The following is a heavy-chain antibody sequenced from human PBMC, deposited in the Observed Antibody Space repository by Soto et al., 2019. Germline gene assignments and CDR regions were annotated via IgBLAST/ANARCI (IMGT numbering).Heavy chain of an antibody. D-gene: IGHD3-3*01. CDR2: ISGSGGST. J-gene: IGHJ3*02. V-gene: IGHV3-23*01. CDR1: GFTFSSYA. Sequence: GGSLRLSCAASGFTFSSYAMGWVRQAPGQGLEWVSAISGSGGSTYYADSVKGRFTISRDNSKNTLYLQMNSLRAEDTAVYYCAKVSSYDFWSGTGKSPDDAFDIWGQGTMVTVSS. CDR3: AKVSSYDFWSGTGKSPDDAFDI.